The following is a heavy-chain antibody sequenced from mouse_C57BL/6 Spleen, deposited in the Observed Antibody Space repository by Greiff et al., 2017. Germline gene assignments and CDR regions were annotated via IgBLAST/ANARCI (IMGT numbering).Heavy chain of an antibody. D-gene: IGHD2-1*01. CDR3: ARWGGNYVADAMYY. CDR2: IHPNSGST. Sequence: QVQLQQPGAELVKPGASVKLSCKASGYTFTSYWLHWVKQRPGQGLEWIGMIHPNSGSTNYNEKFKSKATLTVDKSSSTAYMQLSSLTSEDSAVYYCARWGGNYVADAMYYWGQGTSVTVSS. CDR1: GYTFTSYW. V-gene: IGHV1-64*01. J-gene: IGHJ4*01.